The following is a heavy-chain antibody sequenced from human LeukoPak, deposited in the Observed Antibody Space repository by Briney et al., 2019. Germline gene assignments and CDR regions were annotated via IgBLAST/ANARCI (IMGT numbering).Heavy chain of an antibody. CDR2: IIPIFGTA. D-gene: IGHD3-3*01. Sequence: SVKVSCKASGGTFSSYAISWVRQAPGQGLEWMGGIIPIFGTANYAQKFQGRVTITADESTSTAYMELSSLRSEDTAVYYCARGGRYDFWSGYYHQFDYWGQGTLVTVSS. J-gene: IGHJ4*02. CDR1: GGTFSSYA. V-gene: IGHV1-69*13. CDR3: ARGGRYDFWSGYYHQFDY.